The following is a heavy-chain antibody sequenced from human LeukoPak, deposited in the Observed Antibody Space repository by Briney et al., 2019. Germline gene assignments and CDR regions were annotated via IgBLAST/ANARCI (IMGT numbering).Heavy chain of an antibody. V-gene: IGHV1-69*05. D-gene: IGHD1-26*01. J-gene: IGHJ4*02. CDR3: ARGAFIYSGSYWPHDY. CDR1: GGTFSSYA. CDR2: IIPIFGTA. Sequence: SVKVSCNASGGTFSSYAISWVRQAPGQGLEWVGGIIPIFGTANYAQKFQGRVTMTRDTSISTAYMELSRLRSDDTAVYYCARGAFIYSGSYWPHDYWGQGTLVTVSS.